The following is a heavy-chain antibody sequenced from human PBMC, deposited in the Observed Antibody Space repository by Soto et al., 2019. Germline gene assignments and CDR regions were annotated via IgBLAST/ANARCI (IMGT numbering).Heavy chain of an antibody. CDR1: GFPFTNYA. V-gene: IGHV3-23*01. J-gene: IGHJ4*02. CDR2: ISGSGATP. D-gene: IGHD2-15*01. Sequence: EVQLLESGGGLLQPGGSLRLSCSASGFPFTNYAMAWVRQAPGEGLEWVSGISGSGATPYYADSVKGRFTISRDNSKNTLFLQMNSLSAEDTAVYFCAKAGYCTGVSCYFYYFDSWGQGTLVTVSS. CDR3: AKAGYCTGVSCYFYYFDS.